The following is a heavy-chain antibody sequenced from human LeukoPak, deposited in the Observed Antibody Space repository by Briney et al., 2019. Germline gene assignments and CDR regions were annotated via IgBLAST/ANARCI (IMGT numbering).Heavy chain of an antibody. V-gene: IGHV4-39*02. Sequence: PSETLSVTCTVSGGSVSSSSYYWDWVRQPPGKGLEWIGAIHYNGRTFYNPSLRSRVTISVDTSKNQFSLKLSSVTTADTAVYYCARDDNGDSNWFDPWGQGTLVTVSS. CDR1: GGSVSSSSYY. CDR2: IHYNGRT. J-gene: IGHJ5*02. D-gene: IGHD4/OR15-4a*01. CDR3: ARDDNGDSNWFDP.